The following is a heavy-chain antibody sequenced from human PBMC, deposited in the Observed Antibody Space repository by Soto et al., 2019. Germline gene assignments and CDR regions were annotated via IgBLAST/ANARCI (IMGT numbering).Heavy chain of an antibody. D-gene: IGHD1-20*01. V-gene: IGHV4-4*02. CDR2: MFHSGST. J-gene: IGHJ6*02. CDR1: GASISDSHW. CDR3: ATNNDYAIDA. Sequence: QVQLQESGPGLVKPSGTLSLTCVVSGASISDSHWWTWVRQPPGKGLEWIGEMFHSGSTNYNPTLKSRVTISIDKSRDQFSLNLNSVTAADTAVYYCATNNDYAIDAWGQGPTVTVSS.